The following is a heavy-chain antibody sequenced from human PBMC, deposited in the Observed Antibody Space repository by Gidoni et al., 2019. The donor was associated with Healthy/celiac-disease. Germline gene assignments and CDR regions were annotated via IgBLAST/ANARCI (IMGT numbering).Heavy chain of an antibody. J-gene: IGHJ5*02. CDR3: ARDPQWLVRGDWFDP. V-gene: IGHV3-7*01. Sequence: EVQLVESGGGLVKPGGSLRLSCAASGFTFSSYWMSWVRQAPGKGLAWVANIKQDGSETYYVDSVKGRFTISRDNAKNSLYLQMNSLRAEDTAVYYCARDPQWLVRGDWFDPWGQGTLVTVSS. CDR1: GFTFSSYW. CDR2: IKQDGSET. D-gene: IGHD6-19*01.